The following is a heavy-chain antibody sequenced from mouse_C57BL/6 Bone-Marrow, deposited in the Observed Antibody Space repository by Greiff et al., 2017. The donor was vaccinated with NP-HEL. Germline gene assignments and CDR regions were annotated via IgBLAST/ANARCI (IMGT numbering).Heavy chain of an antibody. CDR2: IYPGDGDT. V-gene: IGHV1-82*01. J-gene: IGHJ2*01. CDR3: AREGTFDY. CDR1: GYAFSSSW. Sequence: QVQLQQSGPELVKPGASVKISCKASGYAFSSSWMNWVKQRPGKGLEWIGRIYPGDGDTNYNGKFKGKATLTADKSSSTAYMQLSSLASEDSAVYFCAREGTFDYWGQGTTLTVSS.